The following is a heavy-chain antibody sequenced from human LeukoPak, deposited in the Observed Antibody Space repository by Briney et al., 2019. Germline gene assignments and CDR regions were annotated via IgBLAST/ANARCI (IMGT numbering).Heavy chain of an antibody. CDR3: ASHSSSYHNFDY. D-gene: IGHD6-6*01. V-gene: IGHV1-2*02. CDR2: INPNSGGT. CDR1: GYTFTGYY. J-gene: IGHJ4*02. Sequence: ASVKVSCKASGYTFTGYYMHWVRQAPGQGLEWMGWINPNSGGTNYAQKFKGRVTMTMDTSISTAYMELRRLRSDDTAVYYCASHSSSYHNFDYWGQGTLVTVSS.